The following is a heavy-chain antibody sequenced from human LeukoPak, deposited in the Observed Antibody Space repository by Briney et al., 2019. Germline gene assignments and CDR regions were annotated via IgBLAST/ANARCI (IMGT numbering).Heavy chain of an antibody. CDR3: ASERAVTTGFLAFDI. J-gene: IGHJ3*02. CDR2: ISSSSSYI. CDR1: GFTFSSYR. D-gene: IGHD4-17*01. V-gene: IGHV3-21*01. Sequence: PGESLRLSCAASGFTFSSYRMNWVRQAPGKGLECFSSISSSSSYIYYADSVKGRFTISRDNAKNSLYLQMNSLRAEDTAVYYFASERAVTTGFLAFDIWGQGTMVTVSS.